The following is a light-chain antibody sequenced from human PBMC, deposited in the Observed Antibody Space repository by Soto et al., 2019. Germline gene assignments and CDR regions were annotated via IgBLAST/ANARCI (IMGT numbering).Light chain of an antibody. Sequence: DIVMTQSPDSLAVSLGERATFNCNSSQTILHNSNKKNYLAWYQQKPGQSPKLLLYLASTRESVVPDRFSGSGSGTVFTLTISSLQADDGAVYYCQQYYSPPLTFGGGTKVEIK. CDR1: QTILHNSNKKNY. CDR3: QQYYSPPLT. J-gene: IGKJ4*01. CDR2: LAS. V-gene: IGKV4-1*01.